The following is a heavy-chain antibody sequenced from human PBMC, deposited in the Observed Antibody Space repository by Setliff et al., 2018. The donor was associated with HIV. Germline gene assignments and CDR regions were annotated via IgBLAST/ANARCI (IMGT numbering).Heavy chain of an antibody. V-gene: IGHV1-69*05. CDR2: IIPIFGTA. CDR3: ARDRLNLYYYDSSGYYYGPDAFDI. CDR1: GGTFSSYS. D-gene: IGHD3-22*01. Sequence: SVKVSCKASGGTFSSYSMNWVRQAPGQGLEWMGGIIPIFGTANYAQKFQGRVTITTDESTSTAYMELSSLRSEDTAVYYCARDRLNLYYYDSSGYYYGPDAFDIWGQGTMVTVSS. J-gene: IGHJ3*02.